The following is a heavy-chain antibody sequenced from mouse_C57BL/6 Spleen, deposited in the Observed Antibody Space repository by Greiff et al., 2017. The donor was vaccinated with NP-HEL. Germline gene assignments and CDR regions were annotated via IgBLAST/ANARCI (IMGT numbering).Heavy chain of an antibody. CDR1: GYTFTGYW. CDR2: ILPGSGST. CDR3: ARRTPLLSMDY. Sequence: QVQLQQSGAELMKPGASVKLSCKATGYTFTGYWIEWVKQRPGHGLEWIGEILPGSGSTNSNEKFKGKATFTADTSSNTAYMQLSSLTTEDSAIYYCARRTPLLSMDYWGQGTSVTVSS. V-gene: IGHV1-9*01. D-gene: IGHD2-10*01. J-gene: IGHJ4*01.